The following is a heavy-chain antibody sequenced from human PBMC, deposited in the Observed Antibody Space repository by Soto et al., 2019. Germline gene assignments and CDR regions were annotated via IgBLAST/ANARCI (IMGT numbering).Heavy chain of an antibody. Sequence: SETLSLTCTVSGGSISSYYWSWIRQPPGKGLEWIGYIYYSGSTNYNPSLKSRVTISVDTSKNQFSLKLSSVTAADTAVYYCARGSYDILTGYSGFDYWGQGTLVTVSS. CDR2: IYYSGST. J-gene: IGHJ4*02. V-gene: IGHV4-59*01. D-gene: IGHD3-9*01. CDR3: ARGSYDILTGYSGFDY. CDR1: GGSISSYY.